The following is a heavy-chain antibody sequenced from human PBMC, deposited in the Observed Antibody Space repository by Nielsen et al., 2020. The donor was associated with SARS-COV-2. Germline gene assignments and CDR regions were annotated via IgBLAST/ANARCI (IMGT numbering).Heavy chain of an antibody. J-gene: IGHJ4*02. CDR2: INPSGGST. V-gene: IGHV1-46*01. CDR3: ASGPSVHYFDY. Sequence: ASVKVSCKSSGYTFTTNAIHWVRQAPGQGLEWMGIINPSGGSTSYAQKFQGRVTMTRDTSTSTVYMELSSLRSEDTAVYYCASGPSVHYFDYWGQGTLVTVSS. D-gene: IGHD4-17*01. CDR1: GYTFTTNA.